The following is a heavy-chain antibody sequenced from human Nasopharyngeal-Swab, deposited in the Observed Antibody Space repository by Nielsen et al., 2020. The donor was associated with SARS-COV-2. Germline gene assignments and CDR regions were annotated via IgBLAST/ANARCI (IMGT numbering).Heavy chain of an antibody. V-gene: IGHV3-21*01. CDR3: ARSRDGYNYWWFDP. D-gene: IGHD5-24*01. CDR2: ISSSSSYI. J-gene: IGHJ5*02. CDR1: GFTFSSYS. Sequence: GESLKISCAASGFTFSSYSMNWVRQAPGKGLEWVSSISSSSSYIYYADSVKGRFTISRDNAKNSLYLQMNSLRAEDMAVYYCARSRDGYNYWWFDPWGQGTLVTVSS.